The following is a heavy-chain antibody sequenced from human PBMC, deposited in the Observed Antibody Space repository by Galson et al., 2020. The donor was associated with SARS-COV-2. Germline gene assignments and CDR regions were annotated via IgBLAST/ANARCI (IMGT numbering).Heavy chain of an antibody. D-gene: IGHD1-1*01. J-gene: IGHJ6*03. V-gene: IGHV1-69*13. CDR1: GGTFSSYA. CDR2: IIPIFGTA. Sequence: SVKVSCKASGGTFSSYAISWVRQAPGQGLEWMGGIIPIFGTANYAQKFQGRVTITADESTSTAYMELSSLRSEDTAVYYCARGGWGTGTNAYYYYYYMDVWGKGTTVTVSS. CDR3: ARGGWGTGTNAYYYYYYMDV.